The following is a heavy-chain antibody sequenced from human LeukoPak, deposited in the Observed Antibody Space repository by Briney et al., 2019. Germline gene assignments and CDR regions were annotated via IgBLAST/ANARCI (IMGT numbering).Heavy chain of an antibody. Sequence: GGSLRLSCAASGFTFSSYGMTWVRQAPGKGLEWVSAIIGSGGSTYYADSVKGRFTISRDNSKNTLYLQVNSLRAEDTAVYYCAKLSAPHGLPMSSFDYWGQGSLVTVSS. J-gene: IGHJ4*02. CDR1: GFTFSSYG. D-gene: IGHD4-11*01. CDR3: AKLSAPHGLPMSSFDY. V-gene: IGHV3-23*01. CDR2: IIGSGGST.